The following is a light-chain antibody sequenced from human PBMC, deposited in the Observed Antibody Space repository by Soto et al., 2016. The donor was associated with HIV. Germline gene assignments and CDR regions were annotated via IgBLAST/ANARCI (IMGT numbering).Light chain of an antibody. CDR1: QSISHY. J-gene: IGKJ2*01. CDR2: GAS. Sequence: DIQMTQSPSPLSASVGDRVTITCRASQSISHYLNWYQQKPGTAPKLLIYGASSLQSGVTLRFSGSGSGTEFTLTITSLQPEDFATYYCQQSYSVPYTFGQGTKLEIQ. CDR3: QQSYSVPYT. V-gene: IGKV1-39*01.